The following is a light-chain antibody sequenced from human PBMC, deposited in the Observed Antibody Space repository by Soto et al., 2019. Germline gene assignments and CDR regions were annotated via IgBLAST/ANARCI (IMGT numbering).Light chain of an antibody. V-gene: IGKV3-15*01. CDR1: QSVNSN. CDR3: QQYNFWPPLT. Sequence: EIVMTQSPATLSVSPGERATLSCRASQSVNSNLAWYRQKPGQAPRLLISDASTRATGVPARFSGSGSETEFTPTISSLQSEDSGIYYCQQYNFWPPLTCGGGTKVEIK. J-gene: IGKJ4*01. CDR2: DAS.